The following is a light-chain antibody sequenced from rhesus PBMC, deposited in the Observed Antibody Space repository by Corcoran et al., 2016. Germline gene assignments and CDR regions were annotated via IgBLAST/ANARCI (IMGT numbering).Light chain of an antibody. CDR3: LQHNSYPYS. V-gene: IGKV1-28*01. CDR2: AAS. CDR1: QDISSY. Sequence: DIQMTQSPSSLSASVGDTVTITCRASQDISSYLNWFQQKPGKAPKLLIYAASSLESGVPSRVSGSGSGTEFNLTISSLQPEDFAAYYCLQHNSYPYSFGQGTKVEIK. J-gene: IGKJ2*01.